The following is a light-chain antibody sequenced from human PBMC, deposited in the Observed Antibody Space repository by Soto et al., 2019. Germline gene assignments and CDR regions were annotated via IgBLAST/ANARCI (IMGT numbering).Light chain of an antibody. J-gene: IGKJ1*01. Sequence: EIVMTQSPATLSVSPGERATLSCRASQSVSSNLAWYQLKPGQAPRLLIYGASSRATGIPDRFSGSGSGTDFTLTISRLDPEDFAVYFCQQYGSSPRTFGQGTKVDIK. CDR3: QQYGSSPRT. CDR2: GAS. V-gene: IGKV3-20*01. CDR1: QSVSSN.